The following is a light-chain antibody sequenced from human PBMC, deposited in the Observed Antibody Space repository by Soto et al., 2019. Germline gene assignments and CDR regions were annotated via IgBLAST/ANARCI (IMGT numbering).Light chain of an antibody. CDR3: QAYDYSLTASV. J-gene: IGLJ3*02. CDR2: EVS. Sequence: QSALTQPASVSGSPGQSITISCTGTSSDVGAYNRVSWYQQHSGKAPKLMIYEVSNRPSGVSNRFSGSKSGNTASLAITGLQAEDEGDYYCQAYDYSLTASVFGGGTKLTVL. V-gene: IGLV2-14*01. CDR1: SSDVGAYNR.